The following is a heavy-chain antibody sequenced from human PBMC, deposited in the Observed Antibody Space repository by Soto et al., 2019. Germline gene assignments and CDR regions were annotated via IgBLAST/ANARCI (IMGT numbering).Heavy chain of an antibody. V-gene: IGHV4-31*03. J-gene: IGHJ4*02. Sequence: SEALSLTCTVSGGSISSGGYYWSWIRQHPGKGLEWIGYIYYSGSTYYNPSLKSRVTISVDTSKNQFSLKLSSVTAADTAVYYCAREGGIVGATAADYWGQGTLVTVSS. CDR1: GGSISSGGYY. CDR2: IYYSGST. CDR3: AREGGIVGATAADY. D-gene: IGHD1-26*01.